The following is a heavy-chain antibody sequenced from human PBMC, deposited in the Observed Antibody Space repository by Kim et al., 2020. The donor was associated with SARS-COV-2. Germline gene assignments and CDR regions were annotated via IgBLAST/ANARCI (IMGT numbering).Heavy chain of an antibody. CDR3: AKDRIIYYDSSGYWNYFHY. CDR1: GFTFSSYG. V-gene: IGHV3-30*18. J-gene: IGHJ4*02. Sequence: GGSLRLSCAASGFTFSSYGMHWVRQAPGKGLEWMAVISYDGTNKYYVDSVKGRFTISRDNSKNTLYLQMNSLRAEDTALYYCAKDRIIYYDSSGYWNYFHYWGQGILVTVSS. D-gene: IGHD3-22*01. CDR2: ISYDGTNK.